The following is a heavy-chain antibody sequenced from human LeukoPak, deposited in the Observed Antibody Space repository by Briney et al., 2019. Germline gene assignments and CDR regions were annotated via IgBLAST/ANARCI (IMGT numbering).Heavy chain of an antibody. CDR2: IYYSGST. Sequence: SETLSLTCTVSGGSISSYYWSWIRQPPGKGLEWIGYIYYSGSTNYNPSLKSRVTISVDTSKNQFSLKLSSVTAADTAVYYCAREKYNWNYSSYDAFDIWGQGTMVTVSS. CDR3: AREKYNWNYSSYDAFDI. D-gene: IGHD1-7*01. V-gene: IGHV4-59*01. CDR1: GGSISSYY. J-gene: IGHJ3*02.